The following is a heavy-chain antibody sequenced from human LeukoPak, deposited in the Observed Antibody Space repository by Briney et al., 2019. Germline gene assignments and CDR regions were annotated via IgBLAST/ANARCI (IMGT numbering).Heavy chain of an antibody. CDR1: GFTFSSYG. V-gene: IGHV3-33*06. CDR2: IWYDGSNK. CDR3: AKDNYYDSSGYYYTTDSYYFDY. J-gene: IGHJ4*02. Sequence: GGSLRPSCAASGFTFSSYGMHWVRQAPGKGLEWVAAIWYDGSNKYYADSVKGRFTISRDNSKNTLYLQMNSLRAEDTAVYYCAKDNYYDSSGYYYTTDSYYFDYWGQGTLVTVSS. D-gene: IGHD3-22*01.